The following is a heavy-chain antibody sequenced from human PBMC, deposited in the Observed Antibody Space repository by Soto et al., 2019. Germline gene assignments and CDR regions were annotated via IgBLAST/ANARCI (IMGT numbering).Heavy chain of an antibody. Sequence: ASVKVSCKASGYTLTSYAMHWVRQATGQRLEWMGWINAGNGNTKYSQKFQGRVTITRDTSASTAYMELSSLRSEDTAVYYCARAPSWWYFDLWGRGTLVTVSS. CDR2: INAGNGNT. CDR1: GYTLTSYA. J-gene: IGHJ2*01. CDR3: ARAPSWWYFDL. V-gene: IGHV1-3*01.